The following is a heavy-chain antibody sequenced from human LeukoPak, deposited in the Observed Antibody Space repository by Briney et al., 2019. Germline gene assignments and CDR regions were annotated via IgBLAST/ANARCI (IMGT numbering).Heavy chain of an antibody. CDR3: AREGDSGRYRYDAFDI. D-gene: IGHD1-26*01. J-gene: IGHJ3*02. CDR1: GGTFSSYT. V-gene: IGHV1-69*04. Sequence: ASVKVSCKASGGTFSSYTFSWVRQAPGQGLEWMGRIIATLDIANFAQKFQGRVTITADKSTSTAYMELSSLRSEDTAVYYCAREGDSGRYRYDAFDIWGQGTMVTVSS. CDR2: IIATLDIA.